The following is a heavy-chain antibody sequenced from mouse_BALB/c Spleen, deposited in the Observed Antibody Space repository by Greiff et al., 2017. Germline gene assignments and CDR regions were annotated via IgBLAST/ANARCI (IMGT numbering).Heavy chain of an antibody. CDR3: TRWGNYYGGDYYAMDY. V-gene: IGHV1S81*02. CDR1: GYTFTSYY. D-gene: IGHD1-1*01. Sequence: VQLQQSGAELVKPGASVKLSCKASGYTFTSYYMYWVKQRPGQGLEWIGEINPSNGGTNFNEKFKSKATLTVDKSSSTAYMQLSSLTSEDSAVYYCTRWGNYYGGDYYAMDYWGQGTSVTVSS. J-gene: IGHJ4*01. CDR2: INPSNGGT.